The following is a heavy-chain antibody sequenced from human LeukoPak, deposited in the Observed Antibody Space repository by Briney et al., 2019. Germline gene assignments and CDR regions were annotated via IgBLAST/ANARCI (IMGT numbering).Heavy chain of an antibody. V-gene: IGHV5-51*01. Sequence: GESLKISCKASGYSFTSYWIGWVRQMPGKGLEWMGIIAPSDSDIRYTPSFQGQVTISADKSPSTAYLQWNSLKASDTAIYYCARQTAMGRSGDYWGQGTLVTVSS. CDR2: IAPSDSDI. D-gene: IGHD7-27*01. J-gene: IGHJ4*02. CDR1: GYSFTSYW. CDR3: ARQTAMGRSGDY.